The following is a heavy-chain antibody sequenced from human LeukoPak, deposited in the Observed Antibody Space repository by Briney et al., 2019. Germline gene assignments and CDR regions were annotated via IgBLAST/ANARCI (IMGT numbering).Heavy chain of an antibody. CDR2: ISSNGGST. CDR3: ARSPRKWHKPHEALNFDY. D-gene: IGHD5-12*01. V-gene: IGHV3-64*01. J-gene: IGHJ4*02. Sequence: GGSLRLSCAASGFTFSSYAMHWVRQAPGKGLEYVSAISSNGGSTYYANSVKGRFTISRDNSKNTLYLQMGSLRAEDMAVYYCARSPRKWHKPHEALNFDYWGQGTLVTVSS. CDR1: GFTFSSYA.